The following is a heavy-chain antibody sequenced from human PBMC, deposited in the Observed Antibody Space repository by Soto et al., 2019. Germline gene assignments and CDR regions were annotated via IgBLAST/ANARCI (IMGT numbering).Heavy chain of an antibody. CDR1: GVTFSNYA. CDR2: LSGSGGTT. Sequence: EVQLLESGGGLVQPGGSLRLSCTVSGVTFSNYAMNWVRQAPGKGLEWVSSLSGSGGTTYYADSVKGRFIISRDNSKNALYLLTDSLGPDDTALYYCAKQWADYGSGADTFYFDAWGQGALVTVSS. V-gene: IGHV3-23*01. J-gene: IGHJ4*02. D-gene: IGHD3-10*01. CDR3: AKQWADYGSGADTFYFDA.